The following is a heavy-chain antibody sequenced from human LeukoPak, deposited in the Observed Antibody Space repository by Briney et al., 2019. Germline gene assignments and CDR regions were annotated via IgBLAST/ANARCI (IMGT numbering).Heavy chain of an antibody. J-gene: IGHJ6*02. CDR3: ARSAAPVRGVPRPYGMDV. CDR1: GFTFSSYA. CDR2: ISYDGSNK. V-gene: IGHV3-30*04. D-gene: IGHD3-10*01. Sequence: GGSLRLFCAASGFTFSSYALLWVRQAPGKGLEWVAVISYDGSNKYSADSVKGRFSISRDNSKNTLYLQMNSLRAEDTAVYYWARSAAPVRGVPRPYGMDVWGQGTTVTASS.